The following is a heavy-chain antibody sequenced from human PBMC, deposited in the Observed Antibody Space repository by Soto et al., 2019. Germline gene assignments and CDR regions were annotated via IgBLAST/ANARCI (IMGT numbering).Heavy chain of an antibody. CDR1: GFTFGDYA. J-gene: IGHJ6*02. Sequence: PGGSLRLSCTASGFTFGDYAMSWFRQAPGKGLEWVGFIRSKAYGGTTEYAASVKGRFTISRDNAKNSLYLQMNSLRAEDTAVYYCARDRYSYYDFWSGSLPYYYYGMDVWGQGTTVTVSS. D-gene: IGHD3-3*01. V-gene: IGHV3-49*03. CDR3: ARDRYSYYDFWSGSLPYYYYGMDV. CDR2: IRSKAYGGTT.